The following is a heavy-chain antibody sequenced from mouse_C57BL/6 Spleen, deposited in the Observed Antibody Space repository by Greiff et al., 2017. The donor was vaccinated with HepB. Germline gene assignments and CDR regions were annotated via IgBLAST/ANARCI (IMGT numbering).Heavy chain of an antibody. CDR2: IHPNSGST. J-gene: IGHJ4*01. CDR3: ARPYYDYGGYAMDY. V-gene: IGHV1-64*01. D-gene: IGHD2-4*01. CDR1: GYTFTSYW. Sequence: QVQLKQPGAELVKPGASVKLSCKASGYTFTSYWMHWVKQRPGQGLEWIGMIHPNSGSTNYNEKFKSKATLTVDKSSSTAYMQLSSLTSEDSAVYYCARPYYDYGGYAMDYWGQGTSVTVSS.